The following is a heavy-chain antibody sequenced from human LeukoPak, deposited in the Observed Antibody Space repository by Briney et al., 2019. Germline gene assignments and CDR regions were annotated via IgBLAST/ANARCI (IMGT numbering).Heavy chain of an antibody. CDR1: GFTFSTCN. CDR2: ITSRSSTI. CDR3: AKRMEYCSGSSCSPYSYAFDI. D-gene: IGHD2-15*01. J-gene: IGHJ3*02. Sequence: GGSLRLSCAAAGFTFSTCNMNWVRQAPGKGLEWVSFITSRSSTIHYAESVKGRFTISRDDARNSLYLQMNSLRAEDTAVYYCAKRMEYCSGSSCSPYSYAFDIWGQGTMVTVSS. V-gene: IGHV3-48*01.